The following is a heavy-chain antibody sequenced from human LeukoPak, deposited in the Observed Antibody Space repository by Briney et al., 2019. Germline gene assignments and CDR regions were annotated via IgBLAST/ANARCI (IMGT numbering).Heavy chain of an antibody. Sequence: GGSLRLSCAASGFTFSSYEMNWVRQAPGKGLEWVSYISSSGSTIYYADSVKSRFTISRDNAKNSLYLQMNSLRAEDTAVYYCASAIAVAGHFDYWGQGTLVTVSS. CDR1: GFTFSSYE. CDR2: ISSSGSTI. J-gene: IGHJ4*02. D-gene: IGHD6-19*01. CDR3: ASAIAVAGHFDY. V-gene: IGHV3-48*03.